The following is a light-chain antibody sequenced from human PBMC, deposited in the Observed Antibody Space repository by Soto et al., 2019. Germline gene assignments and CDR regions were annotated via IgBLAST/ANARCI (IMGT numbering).Light chain of an antibody. J-gene: IGKJ4*01. Sequence: DIQMTQSPSSLSASLGDRVTITCRASQGIGIYLAWFQQRPGKVPKLLIYAASTLQSGVPSRFSGSVSGTDFTLTISSLQPEDVATYYCQKYISAPLTFGGGTRVEIK. V-gene: IGKV1-27*01. CDR3: QKYISAPLT. CDR2: AAS. CDR1: QGIGIY.